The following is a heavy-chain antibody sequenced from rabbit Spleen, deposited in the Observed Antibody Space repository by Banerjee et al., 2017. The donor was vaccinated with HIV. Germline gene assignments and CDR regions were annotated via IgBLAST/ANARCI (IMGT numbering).Heavy chain of an antibody. V-gene: IGHV1S47*01. CDR2: IDPVFGGT. D-gene: IGHD1-1*01. CDR1: GFDLSYYG. CDR3: VRDQAHMLDL. J-gene: IGHJ4*01. Sequence: QEQLVESGGGLVRPGGSLKLSCKASGFDLSYYGVSWVRQAPGKGLEWIGYIDPVFGGTFYATWVNGRSTISSHNAQNTLYLQLNSLTAADTATYFCVRDQAHMLDLWGPGTLVTVS.